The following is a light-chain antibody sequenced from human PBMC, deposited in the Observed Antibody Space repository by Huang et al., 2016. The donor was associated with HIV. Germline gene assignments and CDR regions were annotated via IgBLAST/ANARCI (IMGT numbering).Light chain of an antibody. CDR3: LQYDRSPLT. Sequence: EIVLTQSPGTLSLSPGETATFSCRASQSLRDTYIAWYQQRPGQAPRLLIYGASSRATGSPGSFSGSRAGADFNLTINRLEPQDFAVDFCLQYDRSPLTFGGGTKVELK. CDR2: GAS. V-gene: IGKV3-20*01. CDR1: QSLRDTY. J-gene: IGKJ4*01.